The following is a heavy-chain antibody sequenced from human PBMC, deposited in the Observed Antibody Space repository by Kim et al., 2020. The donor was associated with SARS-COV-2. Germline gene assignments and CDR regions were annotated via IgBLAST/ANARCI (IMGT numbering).Heavy chain of an antibody. CDR2: ISSSGGCT. CDR3: AKEALAASRLFNY. V-gene: IGHV3-23*01. Sequence: GGSLRLSCAASGFIFSTYGMSWVRQAPGKGLEWVSGISSSGGCTNYADSVKGRFTISRDTSKSTLYLQMNILRDEDTAVYYCAKEALAASRLFNYWGQGTLVTVSS. CDR1: GFIFSTYG. J-gene: IGHJ4*02. D-gene: IGHD6-13*01.